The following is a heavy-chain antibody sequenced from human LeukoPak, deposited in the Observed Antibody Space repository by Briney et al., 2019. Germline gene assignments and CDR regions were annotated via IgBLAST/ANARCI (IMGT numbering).Heavy chain of an antibody. J-gene: IGHJ4*02. V-gene: IGHV4-4*07. D-gene: IGHD1-7*01. CDR1: AGSINTYF. CDR2: ISGSGTA. Sequence: SETLSLTCTVSAGSINTYFWTWVRQPAGKGLEWIGRISGSGTAYYNPSLESRVTISLDTANNQLFLRMTSVSAADAAVYYCARGTELTRTSGHYSFDYWGQGTLVSVSS. CDR3: ARGTELTRTSGHYSFDY.